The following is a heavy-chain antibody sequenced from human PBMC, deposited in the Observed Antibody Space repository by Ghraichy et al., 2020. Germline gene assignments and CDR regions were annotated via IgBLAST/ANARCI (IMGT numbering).Heavy chain of an antibody. J-gene: IGHJ4*02. V-gene: IGHV5-51*01. D-gene: IGHD2-15*01. CDR3: ARPYCSGGGSCYFAY. CDR2: IYTGDSDT. Sequence: GESLNISCKGSGDSFTSYWIAWVRQMPGKGLEWMGVIYTGDSDTRYSPSFQGQVTISADKSISTAYLQWSSLKASDTTMYYCARPYCSGGGSCYFAYWGQGTLVTVSS. CDR1: GDSFTSYW.